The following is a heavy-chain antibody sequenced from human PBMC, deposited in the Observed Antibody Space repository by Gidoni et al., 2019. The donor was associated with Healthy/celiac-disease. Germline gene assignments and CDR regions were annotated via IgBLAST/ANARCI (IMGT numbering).Heavy chain of an antibody. Sequence: QVQLVESGGGLVKPGGSLRLSCAASGFTFRDYYMSWIRQAPGTGREWVSYMSSSSSYTNYADSVKGRFTISRDNAKNSLYLQMNSLRAEDTAVYYCARDLVFVRGAVLLTYGMDVWGQGTTVTVSS. J-gene: IGHJ6*02. CDR3: ARDLVFVRGAVLLTYGMDV. CDR1: GFTFRDYY. V-gene: IGHV3-11*06. D-gene: IGHD3-10*01. CDR2: MSSSSSYT.